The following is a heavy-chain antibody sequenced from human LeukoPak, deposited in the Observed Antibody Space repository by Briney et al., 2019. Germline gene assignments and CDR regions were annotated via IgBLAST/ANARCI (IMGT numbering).Heavy chain of an antibody. V-gene: IGHV4-30-2*01. CDR3: ARGDGSGSGRWLDP. J-gene: IGHJ5*02. CDR1: GASISSGTYS. Sequence: SETLSLTCTVSGASISSGTYSWSWIRQPPGEGLEWIGYIYHTGSTYYNPSLKGRVTISVDRSKNRFTLNLNFVTAADTALYYCARGDGSGSGRWLDPWGQGTLITVSS. CDR2: IYHTGST. D-gene: IGHD3-10*01.